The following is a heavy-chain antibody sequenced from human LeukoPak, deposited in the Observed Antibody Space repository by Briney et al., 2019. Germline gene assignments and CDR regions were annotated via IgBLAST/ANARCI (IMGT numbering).Heavy chain of an antibody. CDR2: IYYSGST. CDR1: GGSISSSSYY. V-gene: IGHV4-39*01. Sequence: SETLSLTCTVSGGSISSSSYYWGWIRQPPGKGLEWIGSIYYSGSTYYNPSLKSRVTISVDTSKNQFSLKLSSVTAADTAVYYCARGYDFWSGYYSSPHMDVWGKGTTVTVSS. J-gene: IGHJ6*03. CDR3: ARGYDFWSGYYSSPHMDV. D-gene: IGHD3-3*01.